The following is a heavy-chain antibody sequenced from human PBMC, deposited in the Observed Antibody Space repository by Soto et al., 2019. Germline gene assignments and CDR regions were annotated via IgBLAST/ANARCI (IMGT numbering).Heavy chain of an antibody. J-gene: IGHJ6*03. CDR3: ATSSNWNYTAYTYIYTDA. CDR1: GYTFTGYY. Sequence: ASVKVSCKASGYTFTGYYMHWVRQAPGQGLEWMGWINPNSGGTNYAQKFQGWVTMTRDTSISTAYMELSRLRSDDMAVYYCATSSNWNYTAYTYIYTDAWGNATTVTGSS. V-gene: IGHV1-2*04. CDR2: INPNSGGT. D-gene: IGHD1-7*01.